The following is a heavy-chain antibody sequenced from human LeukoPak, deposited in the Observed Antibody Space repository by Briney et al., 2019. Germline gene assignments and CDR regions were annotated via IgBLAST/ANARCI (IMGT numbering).Heavy chain of an antibody. CDR1: GGSIRGSY. CDR2: INYIGST. Sequence: SETLSLTCTVSGGSIRGSYWSWIRQPPGKGLEWIGAINYIGSTDYNPSLKSRVAISVDASKKQFSLRLSPVTAADTAVYYCSRDLFGYYDSTGYRPRNAFDVWGQGTMVTVSS. J-gene: IGHJ3*01. CDR3: SRDLFGYYDSTGYRPRNAFDV. D-gene: IGHD3-22*01. V-gene: IGHV4-34*01.